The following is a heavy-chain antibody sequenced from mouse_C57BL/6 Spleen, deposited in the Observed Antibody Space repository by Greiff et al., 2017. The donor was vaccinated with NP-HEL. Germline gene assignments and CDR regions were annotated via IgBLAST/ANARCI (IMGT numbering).Heavy chain of an antibody. D-gene: IGHD1-1*01. Sequence: EVNVVESGGGLVKPGGSLKLSCAASGFTFSSYAMSWVRQTPEKRLEWVATISDGGSYTYYPDNVKGRFTISRDNAKNNLYLQMSHLKSEDTAMYYCARSFRLLLRYYFDYWGQGTTLTVSS. V-gene: IGHV5-4*03. CDR3: ARSFRLLLRYYFDY. J-gene: IGHJ2*01. CDR2: ISDGGSYT. CDR1: GFTFSSYA.